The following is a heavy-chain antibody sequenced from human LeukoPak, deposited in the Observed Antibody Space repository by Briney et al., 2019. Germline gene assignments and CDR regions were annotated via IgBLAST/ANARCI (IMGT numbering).Heavy chain of an antibody. J-gene: IGHJ4*02. CDR2: FDPEDGET. V-gene: IGHV1-24*01. CDR1: GYTLTELS. D-gene: IGHD4-23*01. CDR3: ATLYDYGGPTAHDY. Sequence: GASVKVSCKVSGYTLTELSMHWVRQAPGKGLEWMGGFDPEDGETIYAQKFQGRVTMTEDTSTDTAYMELSSLRSEDTAVYYCATLYDYGGPTAHDYWGQGTLVTVSS.